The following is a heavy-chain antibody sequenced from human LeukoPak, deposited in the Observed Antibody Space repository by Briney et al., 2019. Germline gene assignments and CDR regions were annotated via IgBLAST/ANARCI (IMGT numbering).Heavy chain of an antibody. V-gene: IGHV4-38-2*02. J-gene: IGHJ4*02. Sequence: KSSETLSLTCTVSGDSISSGDYYWSWIRQPPGKGLEWIGSIYHSGSTYYNPSLKSRVTISVDTSKNQFSLKLSSVTAADTAVYYCARDWAITFGGVIVEQFDYWGQGTLVTVSS. D-gene: IGHD3-16*02. CDR3: ARDWAITFGGVIVEQFDY. CDR2: IYHSGST. CDR1: GDSISSGDYY.